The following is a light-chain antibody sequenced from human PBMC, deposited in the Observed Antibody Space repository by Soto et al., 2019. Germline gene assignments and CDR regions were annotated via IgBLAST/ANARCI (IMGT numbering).Light chain of an antibody. V-gene: IGKV1-39*01. CDR3: QQSYSSHYS. CDR2: ATI. Sequence: DIQMTQSPSSLSASVGDRVTITCRASQSISNYLNWYQQKPGKAPKLLIYATISLSTGVPSRFSGSGSGTDFTLTISSLQPEDFATYYCQQSYSSHYSFGQGTKLEIK. J-gene: IGKJ2*01. CDR1: QSISNY.